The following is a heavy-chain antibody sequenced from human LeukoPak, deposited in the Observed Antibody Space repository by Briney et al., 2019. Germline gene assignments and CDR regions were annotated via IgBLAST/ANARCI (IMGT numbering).Heavy chain of an antibody. Sequence: GGSLRLSCAASGFTFSSYWMSWIRQAPGKGLEWVGLIKNKADGGTTEDAAPVKGRFTISRDDSRDTLYLQMNSLKTEDTAMYYCTEMNDRDAFRIWGQGTMVTVSS. CDR2: IKNKADGGTT. CDR3: TEMNDRDAFRI. D-gene: IGHD5-24*01. CDR1: GFTFSSYW. J-gene: IGHJ3*02. V-gene: IGHV3-15*01.